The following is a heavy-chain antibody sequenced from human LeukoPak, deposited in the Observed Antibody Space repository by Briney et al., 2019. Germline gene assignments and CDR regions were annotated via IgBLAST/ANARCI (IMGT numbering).Heavy chain of an antibody. CDR3: ARDMEAAAVATAFDI. D-gene: IGHD2-15*01. J-gene: IGHJ3*02. CDR1: GFTFSDYY. V-gene: IGHV3-11*01. CDR2: ISSSGSTI. Sequence: GGSLRLSCAASGFTFSDYYMSWIRQAPGKGLEWVSYISSSGSTIYYADSVKGRFTISRDNAKNSLYLQMNSLRAEDTAVYYCARDMEAAAVATAFDIWGQGTMVTVSS.